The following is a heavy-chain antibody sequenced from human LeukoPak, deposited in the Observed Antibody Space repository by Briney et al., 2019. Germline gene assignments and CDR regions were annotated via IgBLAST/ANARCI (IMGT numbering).Heavy chain of an antibody. CDR1: GGSVSSGTYY. V-gene: IGHV4-61*01. D-gene: IGHD6-6*01. J-gene: IGHJ4*02. Sequence: SETLSLTCTVSGGSVSSGTYYWSWIRQPPGKGLEWIGYIYYSGSTNYNPSLKSRVTISVDTSKNQFSLKLSSVTAADTAVYYCARDRRIAARQSVFDYWGQGTLVTVSS. CDR2: IYYSGST. CDR3: ARDRRIAARQSVFDY.